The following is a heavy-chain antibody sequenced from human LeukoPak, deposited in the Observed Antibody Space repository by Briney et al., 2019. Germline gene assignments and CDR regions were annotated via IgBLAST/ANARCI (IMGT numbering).Heavy chain of an antibody. CDR3: ARAPAGCGGTCSFDY. J-gene: IGHJ4*02. D-gene: IGHD2-15*01. CDR1: GASMSNSF. CDR2: IYSIGRT. Sequence: SETLSLTCTVSGASMSNSFWSWIRQPAGKGLEWIGRIYSIGRTNYNPSLKSRVTLSIDTSNNQFSLKLTSVTAAETASYYCARAPAGCGGTCSFDYWGQGTLVTVSS. V-gene: IGHV4-4*07.